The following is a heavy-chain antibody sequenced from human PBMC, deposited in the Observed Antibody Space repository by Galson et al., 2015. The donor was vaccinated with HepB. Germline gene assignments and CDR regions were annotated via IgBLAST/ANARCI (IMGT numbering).Heavy chain of an antibody. Sequence: SLRLSCAASGFTFSSNGMHWVRQAPGKGLEWVALIWFDGNNKYYADSVKGRFTISRDNSKNTLYLQMNSLRAEDTAVYYCARESDRIGRGFDDGGQGTLVTVTS. CDR1: GFTFSSNG. CDR3: ARESDRIGRGFDD. J-gene: IGHJ4*02. CDR2: IWFDGNNK. D-gene: IGHD1-26*01. V-gene: IGHV3-33*01.